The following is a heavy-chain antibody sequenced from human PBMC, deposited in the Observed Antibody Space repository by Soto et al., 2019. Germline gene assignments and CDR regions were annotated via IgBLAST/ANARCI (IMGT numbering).Heavy chain of an antibody. Sequence: EVQLVESGGGLVQPGRSLRLSCAASGFTLDDYAMHWVRQAPGKGLEWVSGISWNSGSIGYADSVKGRFTISRDNAKNSLYLQMNSLRAEDTALYYCAKDVHSSYYYMDVWGKGTTVTVSS. CDR3: AKDVHSSYYYMDV. CDR2: ISWNSGSI. J-gene: IGHJ6*03. V-gene: IGHV3-9*01. CDR1: GFTLDDYA. D-gene: IGHD5-18*01.